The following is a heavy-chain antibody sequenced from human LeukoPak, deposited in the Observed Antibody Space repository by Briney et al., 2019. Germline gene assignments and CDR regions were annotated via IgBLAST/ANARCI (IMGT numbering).Heavy chain of an antibody. J-gene: IGHJ4*02. Sequence: GGSLRLSCAGSGFTLSSYYMHWVRQAPDKGLEWAAVMSYDETTANYAGSVQGRFTVSRDNSKNTLFLQINSLRAEDMAMYFCTRGGGANYYGDYFDYWSQGTLVTVSS. V-gene: IGHV3-30*14. CDR2: MSYDETTA. D-gene: IGHD1-26*01. CDR3: TRGGGANYYGDYFDY. CDR1: GFTLSSYY.